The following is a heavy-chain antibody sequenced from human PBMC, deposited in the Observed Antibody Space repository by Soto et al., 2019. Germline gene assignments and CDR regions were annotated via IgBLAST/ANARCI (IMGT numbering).Heavy chain of an antibody. Sequence: GGSLRLSCAASGFTFSSYWMSWVRQAPGKGLEWVANIKQDGSEKYYVDSVKGRFTISRDNAKNSLYLQMNSLRAEDTAVYYCARGGLRYFDWLLYAEYFQHWGQGTLVTVSS. V-gene: IGHV3-7*01. CDR3: ARGGLRYFDWLLYAEYFQH. CDR2: IKQDGSEK. D-gene: IGHD3-9*01. J-gene: IGHJ1*01. CDR1: GFTFSSYW.